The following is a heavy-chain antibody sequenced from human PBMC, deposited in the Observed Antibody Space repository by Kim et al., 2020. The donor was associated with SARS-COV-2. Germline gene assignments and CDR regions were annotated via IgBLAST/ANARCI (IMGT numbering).Heavy chain of an antibody. V-gene: IGHV3-30*04. Sequence: GGSLRLSCAASGFTFSSYAMHWVRQAPGKGLEWVAVISYDGSNKYYADSVKGRFTISRDNSKNTLYLQMNSLRAEDTAVYYCARGVYGDSHFDYWGQGTLVTVSS. CDR2: ISYDGSNK. D-gene: IGHD4-17*01. J-gene: IGHJ4*02. CDR3: ARGVYGDSHFDY. CDR1: GFTFSSYA.